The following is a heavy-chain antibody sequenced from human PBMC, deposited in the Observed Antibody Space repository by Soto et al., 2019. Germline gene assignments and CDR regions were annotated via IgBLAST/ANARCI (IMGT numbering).Heavy chain of an antibody. J-gene: IGHJ6*01. CDR2: ISNDGSKK. Sequence: QVQLVESGGGVVQPGRSLRLSCATSGFTFNSYAMQWVRQAPGKGLEWVAFISNDGSKKYYANSVKDRFTISRDNSKNTLYMQINSLRVEDTAVYFCASGIVVVPAGIPNYSYYGLDVWGQGTTVTVSS. CDR3: ASGIVVVPAGIPNYSYYGLDV. CDR1: GFTFNSYA. D-gene: IGHD2-2*02. V-gene: IGHV3-30-3*01.